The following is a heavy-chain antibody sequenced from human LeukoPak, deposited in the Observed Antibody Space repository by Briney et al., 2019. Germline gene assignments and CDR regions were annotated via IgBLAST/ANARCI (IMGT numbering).Heavy chain of an antibody. Sequence: SETLSLTCTVSGGSISSYYWSWIRQPPGKGLEWIGYIYYSGSTNYNPSLKSRVTISVDTSKNQFSLELSSVTAADTAVYYCAREGDGYKRTNWFDPWGQGTLVTVSS. V-gene: IGHV4-59*01. D-gene: IGHD3-22*01. J-gene: IGHJ5*02. CDR2: IYYSGST. CDR3: AREGDGYKRTNWFDP. CDR1: GGSISSYY.